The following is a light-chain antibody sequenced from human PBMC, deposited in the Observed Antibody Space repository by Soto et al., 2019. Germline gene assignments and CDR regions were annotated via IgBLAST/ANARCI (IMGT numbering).Light chain of an antibody. CDR2: EVT. CDR1: TSDFGFYNY. V-gene: IGLV2-14*01. CDR3: SSYTSSTAYV. J-gene: IGLJ1*01. Sequence: SALTQPASVSGSPGQSITISCTGTTSDFGFYNYVSWYQHHPGKAPKLLIYEVTNRHSGVSNRFSGSKSGNTASLTISGLQAEDEAAYYCSSYTSSTAYVFGTGTKVTVL.